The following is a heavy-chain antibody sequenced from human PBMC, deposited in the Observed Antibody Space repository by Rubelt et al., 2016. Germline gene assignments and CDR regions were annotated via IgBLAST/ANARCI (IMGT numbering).Heavy chain of an antibody. V-gene: IGHV1-69*01. J-gene: IGHJ3*02. CDR2: IIPIFGTA. Sequence: QVQLVQSGAEVKKPGASVKVSCKASGYTFTGYYIHWVRQAPGQGLEWMGGIIPIFGTANYAQKFQGRVTITADESTSTAYMELSSLRSEDTAVYYCASDGGPFGEKACDIWGQGTMVTVSS. D-gene: IGHD3-10*01. CDR1: GYTFTGYY. CDR3: ASDGGPFGEKACDI.